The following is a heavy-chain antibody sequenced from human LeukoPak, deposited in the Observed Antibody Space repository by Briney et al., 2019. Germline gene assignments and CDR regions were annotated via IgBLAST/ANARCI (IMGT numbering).Heavy chain of an antibody. Sequence: PSETLSLTCTVSGGSISSSSYYWGWIRQPPGKGLEWIGSIYYSGSTYYNPSLKSRVTISVDTSKNQFSLKLSSVTAADTAVYYWARRNNWSDPWAREPWSPSPQ. J-gene: IGHJ5*02. CDR2: IYYSGST. V-gene: IGHV4-39*07. CDR1: GGSISSSSYY. CDR3: ARRNNWSDP.